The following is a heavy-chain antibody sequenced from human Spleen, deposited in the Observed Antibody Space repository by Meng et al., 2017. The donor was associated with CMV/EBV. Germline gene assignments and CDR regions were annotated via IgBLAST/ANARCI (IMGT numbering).Heavy chain of an antibody. CDR2: INHSGST. CDR3: ARSGSGRRGPSPFFDWFDP. Sequence: RLPWWGSGPVRPSEVLSLTCAGYCGVFSGSYWRWIRQPPGKGLEWIGEINHSGSTNYNPSLKSRVTISVDPSKHQFSLKLSSVTAADTAVYYCARSGSGRRGPSPFFDWFDPWGQGTLVTVSS. D-gene: IGHD1-26*01. J-gene: IGHJ5*02. CDR1: CGVFSGSY. V-gene: IGHV4-34*01.